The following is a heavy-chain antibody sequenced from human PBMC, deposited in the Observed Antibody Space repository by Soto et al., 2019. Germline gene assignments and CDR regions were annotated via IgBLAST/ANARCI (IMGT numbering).Heavy chain of an antibody. J-gene: IGHJ6*02. Sequence: EVQLVESGGGLVQPGGSLRLSCAASGFTFSSYEINWVRQAPGKGLEWVSYISSSGRNTYYADSVKGRFTISRDNAKNSLSLQMNSLRADDTAVYYCARDRDELVGIFPYYYGMDVWGQGTTVTVSS. CDR2: ISSSGRNT. D-gene: IGHD2-21*01. CDR1: GFTFSSYE. V-gene: IGHV3-48*03. CDR3: ARDRDELVGIFPYYYGMDV.